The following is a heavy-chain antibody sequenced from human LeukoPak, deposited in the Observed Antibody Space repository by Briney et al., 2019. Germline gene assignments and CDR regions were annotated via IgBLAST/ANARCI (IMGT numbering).Heavy chain of an antibody. V-gene: IGHV4-59*01. D-gene: IGHD6-6*01. CDR3: ARESEYSSSSAEYFQH. CDR1: GGSISSYY. Sequence: KPSETLSLTCTVSGGSISSYYWSWIRQPPGKGLEWLGYIYYSGSTNYNPPLKSRVTISVDTSKNQFSLKLSSVTAADTAVDYCARESEYSSSSAEYFQHWGQGTLVTVSS. CDR2: IYYSGST. J-gene: IGHJ1*01.